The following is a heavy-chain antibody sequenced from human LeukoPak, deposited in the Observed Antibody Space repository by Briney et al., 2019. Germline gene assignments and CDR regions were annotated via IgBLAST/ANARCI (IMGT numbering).Heavy chain of an antibody. Sequence: SETLSLTCTVSGGSISSSSYYWSWIRQPPGKGLEWIGYIYYSGSTNYNPSLKSRVTISVDTSKNQFSLKLSSVTAADTAVYYCAITPVGATGFDYWGQGTLVTVSS. CDR2: IYYSGST. V-gene: IGHV4-61*01. J-gene: IGHJ4*02. CDR1: GGSISSSSYY. D-gene: IGHD1-26*01. CDR3: AITPVGATGFDY.